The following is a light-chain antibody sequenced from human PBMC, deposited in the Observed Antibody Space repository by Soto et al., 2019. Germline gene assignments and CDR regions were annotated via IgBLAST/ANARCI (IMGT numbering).Light chain of an antibody. V-gene: IGKV1-5*03. CDR2: QAS. CDR3: QYYKESST. CDR1: QSISW. Sequence: DIQMTQSPSTLSASVGDRVTITCRASQSISWLAWYQQKPGRAPKLLIYQASSSEIGVPSRFSGSGSGTEFTLTISSLQPDDFATYYCQYYKESSTFGQGTRLEIK. J-gene: IGKJ1*01.